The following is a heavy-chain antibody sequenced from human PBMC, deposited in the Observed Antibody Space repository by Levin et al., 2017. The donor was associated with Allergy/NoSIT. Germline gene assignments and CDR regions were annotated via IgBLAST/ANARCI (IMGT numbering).Heavy chain of an antibody. CDR1: GGSISSYY. Sequence: SETLSLTCTVSGGSISSYYWSWIRQPPGKGLEWIGYVYYTGSTKYNPSLKSRVTISVDTSKNQFSLRLSSVTAADTAVYYCARDRVIVGSTNYFYGMDVWGQGTTVTVS. CDR2: VYYTGST. CDR3: ARDRVIVGSTNYFYGMDV. J-gene: IGHJ6*02. V-gene: IGHV4-59*13. D-gene: IGHD1-26*01.